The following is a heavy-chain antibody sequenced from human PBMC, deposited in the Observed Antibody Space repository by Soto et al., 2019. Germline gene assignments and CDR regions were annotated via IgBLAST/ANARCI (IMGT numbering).Heavy chain of an antibody. CDR1: GGSISTYY. J-gene: IGHJ4*02. V-gene: IGHV4-59*01. D-gene: IGHD3-3*01. CDR2: IYYNGRT. CDR3: ARAGAGYDFWSGPYFFDY. Sequence: QVQLQESGPGLVKPSETLSLTCTVSGGSISTYYWSWIRQPPGKGLEWIGYIYYNGRTNYNPSLASRVTISLDTSKSQFSLKLSSVSAADTAVYYCARAGAGYDFWSGPYFFDYWGPGTLVTVSS.